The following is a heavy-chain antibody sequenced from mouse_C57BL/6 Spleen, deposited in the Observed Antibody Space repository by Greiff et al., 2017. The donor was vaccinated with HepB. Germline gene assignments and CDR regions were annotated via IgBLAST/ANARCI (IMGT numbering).Heavy chain of an antibody. Sequence: EVHLVESGGGLVKPGGSLKLSCAASGFTFSDYGMHWVRQAPEKGLEWVAYISSGSSTIYYADTVKGRFTLSRDNAKSTLFLQMTSLRSEDTAMYYCARTARGAYYFDYWGQGTTLTVSS. CDR3: ARTARGAYYFDY. V-gene: IGHV5-17*01. D-gene: IGHD1-2*01. CDR1: GFTFSDYG. J-gene: IGHJ2*01. CDR2: ISSGSSTI.